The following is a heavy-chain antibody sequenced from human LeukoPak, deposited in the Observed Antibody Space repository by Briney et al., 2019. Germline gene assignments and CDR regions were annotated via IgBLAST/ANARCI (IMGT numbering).Heavy chain of an antibody. Sequence: ASVKVSCKASGYTFTSYHMHWVRQAPGQGLEWMGIINPSGGSTSYAQKFQGRVTMTRDTSTSTVYMELSSLRSEDTAVYYCAGAHPGTYYDSSGYYDYWGQGTLVTVSS. CDR1: GYTFTSYH. J-gene: IGHJ4*02. V-gene: IGHV1-46*01. CDR2: INPSGGST. CDR3: AGAHPGTYYDSSGYYDY. D-gene: IGHD3-22*01.